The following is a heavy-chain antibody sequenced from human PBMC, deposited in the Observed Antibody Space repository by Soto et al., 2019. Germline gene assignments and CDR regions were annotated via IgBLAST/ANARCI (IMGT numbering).Heavy chain of an antibody. Sequence: VQMLESGGGLVQPGGSLRLSCAASGFTFSSYGMSWVRQAPGKGLEWVASVSYDGSNKYYVNSVKGRFTISRDNSANTLFLQMNRLRPEDTAVYYCAPGTGGWFDPWGQGTLVSVSS. V-gene: IGHV3-30*03. J-gene: IGHJ5*02. CDR3: APGTGGWFDP. CDR1: GFTFSSYG. D-gene: IGHD3-10*01. CDR2: VSYDGSNK.